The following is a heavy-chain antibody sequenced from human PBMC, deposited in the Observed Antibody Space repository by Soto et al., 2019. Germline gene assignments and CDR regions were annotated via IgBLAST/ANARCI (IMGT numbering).Heavy chain of an antibody. CDR2: ISGNGDYT. J-gene: IGHJ5*02. CDR1: GFTFSNYA. Sequence: GGSLRLSCAASGFTFSNYAMSWVRQAPGKGLVWVSGISGNGDYTYYADSVKGRFSISRDNSKNTLYLQMNSLRADDTAVYYCGKEIRGYSYGGGSWGQGTLVTVSS. CDR3: GKEIRGYSYGGGS. D-gene: IGHD5-18*01. V-gene: IGHV3-23*01.